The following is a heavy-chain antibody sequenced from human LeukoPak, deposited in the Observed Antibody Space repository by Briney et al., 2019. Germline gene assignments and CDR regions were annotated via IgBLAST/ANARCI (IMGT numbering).Heavy chain of an antibody. CDR1: GFTFSSYS. J-gene: IGHJ3*02. CDR3: ARAQVPAAIFGDFDI. V-gene: IGHV3-21*01. Sequence: PGGSLRLSCAASGFTFSSYSMNWVRQAPGKGLEWVSSISSSSSYIYYADSVKGRFTISRDNAKNSLYLQMNSLRAEGTAVYYCARAQVPAAIFGDFDIWGQGTMVTVSS. CDR2: ISSSSSYI. D-gene: IGHD2-2*02.